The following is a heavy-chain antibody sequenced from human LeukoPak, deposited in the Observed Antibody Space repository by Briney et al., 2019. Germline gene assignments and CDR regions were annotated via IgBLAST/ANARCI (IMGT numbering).Heavy chain of an antibody. CDR3: AKGLWGAYYYGMDV. Sequence: GGSLRLSCAASGFTFSNYAMSWVRQAPGKGLEWVSVISGSGATTDYADSVMGRFTVSRDNSKNTLYLQLDSLRAEDAAVYFCAKGLWGAYYYGMDVWGQGTTVTVSS. CDR1: GFTFSNYA. V-gene: IGHV3-23*01. D-gene: IGHD3-16*01. CDR2: ISGSGATT. J-gene: IGHJ6*02.